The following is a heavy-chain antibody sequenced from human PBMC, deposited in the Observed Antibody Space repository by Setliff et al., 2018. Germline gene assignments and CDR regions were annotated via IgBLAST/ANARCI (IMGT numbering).Heavy chain of an antibody. V-gene: IGHV4-34*01. D-gene: IGHD3-3*01. CDR2: INHSGST. CDR3: ARRYNFWSGYFDY. Sequence: LSLTCAVYGGSFSGYYWSWIRQPPGKGLEWIGEINHSGSTNYNPSLKSRVTISVDTSKNQFSLKLSSVTAADTAVYYCARRYNFWSGYFDYWGQERWSPSPQ. CDR1: GGSFSGYY. J-gene: IGHJ4*01.